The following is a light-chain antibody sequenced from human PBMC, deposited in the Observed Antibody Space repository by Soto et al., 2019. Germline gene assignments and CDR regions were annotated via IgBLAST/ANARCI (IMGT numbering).Light chain of an antibody. CDR3: SAYTARSTLV. CDR1: NSDVGGYNY. V-gene: IGLV2-11*01. CDR2: GVS. J-gene: IGLJ3*02. Sequence: QSALTQPRSVSGSPGQSVTISCTGTNSDVGGYNYVSWYQQYPGKAPKLMISGVSERPSGVPDRFSGSKSGNTASLTISGLQSEDEGDYYCSAYTARSTLVFGGGTKVTVL.